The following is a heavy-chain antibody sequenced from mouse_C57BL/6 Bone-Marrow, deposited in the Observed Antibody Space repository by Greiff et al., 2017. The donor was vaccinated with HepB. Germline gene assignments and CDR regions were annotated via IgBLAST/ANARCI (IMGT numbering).Heavy chain of an antibody. CDR2: ISNLAYSI. CDR1: GFTFSDYG. Sequence: EVKVVESGGGLVQPGGSLKLSCAASGFTFSDYGMAWVRQAPRKGPEWVAFISNLAYSIYYADTVTGRFTISRENAKNTLYLEMSSLRSEDTAMYYCARQGGYYDYDWYFDVWGTGTTVTVSS. D-gene: IGHD2-4*01. J-gene: IGHJ1*03. V-gene: IGHV5-15*01. CDR3: ARQGGYYDYDWYFDV.